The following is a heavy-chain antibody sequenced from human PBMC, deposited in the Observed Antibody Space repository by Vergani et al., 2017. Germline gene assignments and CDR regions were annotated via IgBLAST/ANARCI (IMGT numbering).Heavy chain of an antibody. V-gene: IGHV4-59*01. CDR2: IYYSGST. CDR1: GGSISSYY. CDR3: ARADGSGSYYNNWFDP. Sequence: QVQLQESGPGLVKPSETLSLTCTVSGGSISSYYWSWIRQPPGKGLEWIGYIYYSGSTNYNPSLKRRVTISVDTSKNQFSLKLSSVTAADTAVYYCARADGSGSYYNNWFDPWGQGTLVTVSS. D-gene: IGHD3-10*01. J-gene: IGHJ5*02.